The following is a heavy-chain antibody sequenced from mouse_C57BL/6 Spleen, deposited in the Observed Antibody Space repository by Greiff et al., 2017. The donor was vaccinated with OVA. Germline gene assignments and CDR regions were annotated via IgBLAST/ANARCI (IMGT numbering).Heavy chain of an antibody. V-gene: IGHV2-2*01. Sequence: QVQLKESGPGLVQPSQSLSITCPVSGFSLTSYGVHWVRQSPGKGLEWLGVIWSGGSTDYTAAFISRLSISKDNSKSQVFFKMNSLQADDTAIYYCARNGATGSSYGFAYWGQGTLVTVSA. D-gene: IGHD1-1*01. CDR1: GFSLTSYG. CDR2: IWSGGST. CDR3: ARNGATGSSYGFAY. J-gene: IGHJ3*01.